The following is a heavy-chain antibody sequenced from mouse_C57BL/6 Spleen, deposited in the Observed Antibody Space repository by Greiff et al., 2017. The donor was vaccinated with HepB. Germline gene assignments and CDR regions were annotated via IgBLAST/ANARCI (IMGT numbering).Heavy chain of an antibody. CDR2: ISYDGSN. CDR1: GYSITSGYY. D-gene: IGHD2-4*01. CDR3: ARVDYDYAMDY. V-gene: IGHV3-6*01. Sequence: VQLKESGPGLVKPSQSLSLTCSVTGYSITSGYYWNWIRQFPGNKLEWMGYISYDGSNNYNPSLKNRISITRDTSKNQFFLKLNSVTTEDTATYYCARVDYDYAMDYWGQGTSVTVSS. J-gene: IGHJ4*01.